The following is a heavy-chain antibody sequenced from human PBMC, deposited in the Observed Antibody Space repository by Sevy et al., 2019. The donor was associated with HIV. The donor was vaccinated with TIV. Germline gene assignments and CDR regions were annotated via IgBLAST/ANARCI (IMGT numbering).Heavy chain of an antibody. CDR1: GGSISSYY. J-gene: IGHJ6*03. Sequence: SETLSLTCTVSGGSISSYYWSWIRQPPGKGLEWIGYIYYSGSTNYNPSLKSRVTISVDTSKNQFSLKLSSVTAADTAVYYCARAAYDILTGYYYYMDVWGKGTTVTVSS. CDR2: IYYSGST. D-gene: IGHD3-9*01. V-gene: IGHV4-59*08. CDR3: ARAAYDILTGYYYYMDV.